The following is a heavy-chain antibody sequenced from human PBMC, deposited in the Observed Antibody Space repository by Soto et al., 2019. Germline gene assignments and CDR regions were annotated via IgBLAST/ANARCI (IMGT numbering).Heavy chain of an antibody. Sequence: LRLSCTLSGFTFNSYGMSWVRQAPGKGLEWVSAISASGGSRYYADSVKGRFTISRDNSKNTLFLQMNSLSAEHTAVYYCARRYYYDVSGPYGMDVWVQGTKVPVSS. CDR2: ISASGGSR. D-gene: IGHD3-22*01. CDR1: GFTFNSYG. CDR3: ARRYYYDVSGPYGMDV. J-gene: IGHJ6*02. V-gene: IGHV3-23*01.